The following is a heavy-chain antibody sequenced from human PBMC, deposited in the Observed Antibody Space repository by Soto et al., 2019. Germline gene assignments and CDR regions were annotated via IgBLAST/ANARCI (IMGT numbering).Heavy chain of an antibody. Sequence: GGSLRLSCTGSGFTWGDYAMNWVRQAPGKGLEWVGFIRSKAYGGAPEYATSVKGRFTISRDDSKTIANLQMNSLKTDDTAVFYCARSLLNGMDVWGEGSTVTVSS. V-gene: IGHV3-49*04. D-gene: IGHD1-26*01. CDR2: IRSKAYGGAP. CDR3: ARSLLNGMDV. CDR1: GFTWGDYA. J-gene: IGHJ6*04.